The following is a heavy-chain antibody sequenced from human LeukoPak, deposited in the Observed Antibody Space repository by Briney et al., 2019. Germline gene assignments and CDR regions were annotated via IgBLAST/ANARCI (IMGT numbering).Heavy chain of an antibody. CDR2: IYYSGST. D-gene: IGHD3-22*01. CDR1: GGSISSGDYY. V-gene: IGHV4-30-4*01. J-gene: IGHJ4*02. Sequence: ASQTLSLTCTVSGGSISSGDYYWSWIRQPPGKGLEWIGYIYYSGSTYYNPSLKSRVTISVDTSKNQFSLKLSSVTAADTAVYYCARVYYDSSGLYYFDYWGQGTLVTVSS. CDR3: ARVYYDSSGLYYFDY.